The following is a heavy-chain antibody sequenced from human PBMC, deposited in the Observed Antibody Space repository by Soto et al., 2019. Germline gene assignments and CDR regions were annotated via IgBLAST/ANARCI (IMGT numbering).Heavy chain of an antibody. CDR1: GGSFSRYY. CDR3: ARGRGRRDYYYGMDV. D-gene: IGHD2-15*01. J-gene: IGHJ6*02. V-gene: IGHV4-34*01. CDR2: INHSGST. Sequence: QVQLQQWGAGLLKPSETLSLTCAVYGGSFSRYYWSWIRQPPGKGLEWIGEINHSGSTNYNPSLKSRGTISVDTSKNQFSLKLSSVTAADTAVYYCARGRGRRDYYYGMDVWGQGTTVTVSS.